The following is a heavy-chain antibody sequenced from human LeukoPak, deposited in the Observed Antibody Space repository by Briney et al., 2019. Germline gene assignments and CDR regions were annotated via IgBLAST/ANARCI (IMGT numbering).Heavy chain of an antibody. CDR3: AKGDTTWELPHDY. D-gene: IGHD1-26*01. CDR1: GLTFSSYA. V-gene: IGHV3-23*01. CDR2: ISGSGSIT. J-gene: IGHJ4*02. Sequence: GGSLRLSCAASGLTFSSYAMSWVRQAPGKGLEWVSSISGSGSITSYADSVEGRFTISRDNSKNTLYLQINSLRAEDTAVYYCAKGDTTWELPHDYWGQGTLVTVSS.